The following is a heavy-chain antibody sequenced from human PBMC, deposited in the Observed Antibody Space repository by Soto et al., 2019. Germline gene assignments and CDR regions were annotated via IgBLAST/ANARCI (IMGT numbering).Heavy chain of an antibody. J-gene: IGHJ4*02. D-gene: IGHD6-19*01. Sequence: GGSLRLSCAASGFTFSSYWMSWVRQAPGKGLEWVANIKQDGSEKYYVDSVKGRFTISRDNAKNSLYLQMNSLRAEDTAVYYCARGLWYSSGWYYVYWGQGTLVTVSS. CDR3: ARGLWYSSGWYYVY. CDR1: GFTFSSYW. CDR2: IKQDGSEK. V-gene: IGHV3-7*01.